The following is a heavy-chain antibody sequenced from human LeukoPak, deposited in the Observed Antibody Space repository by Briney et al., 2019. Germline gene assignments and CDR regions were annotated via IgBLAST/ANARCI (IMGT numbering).Heavy chain of an antibody. V-gene: IGHV3-30*03. Sequence: SGGSLRLSCAASGFTFSSYGMHWVRQAPGKGLEWVAVISYDGSNKYHVDSVKGRFTISRDNSKNTLYLQMNSLRVEDTAVYYCTRRVSATRWFDPWGQGTLVTVSS. D-gene: IGHD2-15*01. CDR3: TRRVSATRWFDP. J-gene: IGHJ5*02. CDR2: ISYDGSNK. CDR1: GFTFSSYG.